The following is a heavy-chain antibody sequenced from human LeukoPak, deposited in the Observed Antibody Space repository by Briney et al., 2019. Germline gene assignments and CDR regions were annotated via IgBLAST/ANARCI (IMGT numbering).Heavy chain of an antibody. J-gene: IGHJ4*02. D-gene: IGHD6-6*01. CDR3: AKGPRYSSSSTGGFDY. CDR2: IKQDGSEK. CDR1: GFTFSSYW. V-gene: IGHV3-7*01. Sequence: GGSLRLSCAASGFTFSSYWMSWVRQAPGKGLEWVANIKQDGSEKYYVDSVKGRFTISRDNAKNSLYLQMNSLRAEDTAVYYCAKGPRYSSSSTGGFDYWGQGTLVTVSS.